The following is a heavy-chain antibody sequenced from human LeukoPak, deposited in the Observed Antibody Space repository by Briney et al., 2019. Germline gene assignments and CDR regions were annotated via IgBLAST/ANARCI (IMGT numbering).Heavy chain of an antibody. J-gene: IGHJ4*02. V-gene: IGHV3-23*01. CDR3: AKYGVSGTTDSRFDY. CDR2: ISGSGAST. Sequence: GGSLRLSCAASGFTFSSYAMSWVRQAPGKGLEWVSAISGSGASTYYADSVKGRFTISRDISKNTLYLQMNSLRAEDTAVYFCAKYGVSGTTDSRFDYWGQGTLVTVSS. D-gene: IGHD1-7*01. CDR1: GFTFSSYA.